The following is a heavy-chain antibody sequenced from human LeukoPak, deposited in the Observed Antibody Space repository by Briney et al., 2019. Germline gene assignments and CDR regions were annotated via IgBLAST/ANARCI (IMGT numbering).Heavy chain of an antibody. CDR2: INAGGGIT. J-gene: IGHJ4*02. V-gene: IGHV3-23*01. D-gene: IGHD6-13*01. Sequence: PGGSLRLSCEGSRFSFANYAMSWVRQTPGKGLDWISAINAGGGITYYADSVKGRFTISRDNSKNTLYLQMNSLRAADTAVYYCANRAAVPGSWGQGTLVTVSS. CDR1: RFSFANYA. CDR3: ANRAAVPGS.